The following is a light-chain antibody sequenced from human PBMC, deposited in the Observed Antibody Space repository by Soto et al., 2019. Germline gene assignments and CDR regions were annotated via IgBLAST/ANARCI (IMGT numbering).Light chain of an antibody. CDR3: SLYSSNGSLI. CDR1: TTDIDNYDS. CDR2: DVN. V-gene: IGLV2-18*01. J-gene: IGLJ1*01. Sequence: QYVVTRPPSVSGSPGQSVTISCTATTTDIDNYDSVSWYQQAPGTAPKLIIYDVNNRPSGAPDRFSGSTSGNTASLTISGLQAEDETDYFCSLYSSNGSLIFGPGTKVTVL.